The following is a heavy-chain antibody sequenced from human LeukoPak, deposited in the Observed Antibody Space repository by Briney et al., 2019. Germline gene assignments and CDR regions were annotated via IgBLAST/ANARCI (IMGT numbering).Heavy chain of an antibody. J-gene: IGHJ3*02. CDR1: GGTFSGYA. CDR3: ARVPSGDYAEGAFDI. CDR2: IIPIFGTA. D-gene: IGHD4-17*01. Sequence: EASVKVSCKASGGTFSGYAISWVRQAPGQGLEWMGGIIPIFGTANYAQKFQGRVTITTDESTSTAYMELSSLRSEDTAVYYCARVPSGDYAEGAFDIWGQGTMVTVSS. V-gene: IGHV1-69*05.